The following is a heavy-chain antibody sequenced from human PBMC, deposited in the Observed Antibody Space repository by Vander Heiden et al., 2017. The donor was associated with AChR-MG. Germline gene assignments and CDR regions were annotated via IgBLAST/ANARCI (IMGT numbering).Heavy chain of an antibody. CDR2: ISSSGAAT. D-gene: IGHD3-10*01. V-gene: IGHV3-23*01. CDR1: ASNDFENFT. CDR3: AKTFFYGSGTLDFPLFGLDV. Sequence: EVQLLESGGGSVQHGESLRLCYAHSASNDFENFTINSFRQAPGRGLEWVSLISSSGAATYYADSVTGRFTISRDNSKNTLSLHMNSLRADDTAVYYCAKTFFYGSGTLDFPLFGLDVWGQGTTVTVSS. J-gene: IGHJ6*02.